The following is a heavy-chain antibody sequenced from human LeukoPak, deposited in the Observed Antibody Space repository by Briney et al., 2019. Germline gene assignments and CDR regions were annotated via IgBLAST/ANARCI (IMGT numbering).Heavy chain of an antibody. J-gene: IGHJ4*02. D-gene: IGHD3-3*01. CDR1: GGSFSGYY. Sequence: SETLSLTCAVDGGSFSGYYWSWIRQPPGKGLEWIGEINHSGSTNYNPSLKSRVTISVDTSKNQFSLELSSVTAADTAVYYCAIPYYDFWSGYYPTSRSFDYWGQGTLVTVSS. CDR2: INHSGST. V-gene: IGHV4-34*01. CDR3: AIPYYDFWSGYYPTSRSFDY.